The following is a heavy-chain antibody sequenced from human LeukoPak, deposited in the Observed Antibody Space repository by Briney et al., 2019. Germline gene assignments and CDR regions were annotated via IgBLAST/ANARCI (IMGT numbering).Heavy chain of an antibody. CDR3: AKHRWVGDTISRYLDY. Sequence: GWSRRLSCAASGFTFSSYAMNWDRQAPGKVLQWVSAISTRGGTTYYADSVKGRFTISSDDSRNTLYLQMNSLRIEDTAVYDCAKHRWVGDTISRYLDYWGQGTLVIVSS. CDR1: GFTFSSYA. V-gene: IGHV3-23*01. D-gene: IGHD1-26*01. CDR2: ISTRGGTT. J-gene: IGHJ4*02.